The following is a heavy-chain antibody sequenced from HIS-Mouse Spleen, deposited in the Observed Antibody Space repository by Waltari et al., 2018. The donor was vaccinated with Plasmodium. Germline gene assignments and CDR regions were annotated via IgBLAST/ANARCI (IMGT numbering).Heavy chain of an antibody. CDR3: AKDSLPSIAARLPDY. CDR2: SSWNGGSI. Sequence: EVQLVESGGGLVQPGRSLRLSCSASGFTFDDYALHWVRQAPGKGREWVVGSSWNGGSIGYADSVKGRVTISRDNAKNSLYLQMNSLRAEDTALYYCAKDSLPSIAARLPDYWGQGTLVTVSS. D-gene: IGHD6-6*01. CDR1: GFTFDDYA. J-gene: IGHJ4*02. V-gene: IGHV3-9*01.